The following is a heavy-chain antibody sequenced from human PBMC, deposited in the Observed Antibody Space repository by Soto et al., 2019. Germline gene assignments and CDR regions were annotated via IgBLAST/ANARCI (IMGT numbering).Heavy chain of an antibody. Sequence: EVQLVESGGGLVQPGGSLRLSCAASGFTLSSYWMHWVRQAPGKGLVWVSRINSDGSSTSYADSVKGRFTISRDNAKNTLYLQMNSLRAEDTAVYYCTSGPPMYCSSSSCYASPFDYWGQGTLVTASS. J-gene: IGHJ4*02. CDR3: TSGPPMYCSSSSCYASPFDY. CDR2: INSDGSST. V-gene: IGHV3-74*01. D-gene: IGHD2-2*01. CDR1: GFTLSSYW.